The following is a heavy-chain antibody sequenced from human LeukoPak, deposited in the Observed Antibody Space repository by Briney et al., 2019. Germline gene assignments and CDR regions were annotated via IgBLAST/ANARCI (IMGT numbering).Heavy chain of an antibody. Sequence: GGSLRLSCAVSGFTFDDYAMHWVRQVPGKGLEWVSGINWNSDSIGYADSVKGRFTTSRDNAKNSLYLQMNSLRAEDTAVYYCARVRFLEWPAFDYWGQGTLVTVSS. V-gene: IGHV3-9*01. D-gene: IGHD3-3*01. J-gene: IGHJ4*02. CDR2: INWNSDSI. CDR1: GFTFDDYA. CDR3: ARVRFLEWPAFDY.